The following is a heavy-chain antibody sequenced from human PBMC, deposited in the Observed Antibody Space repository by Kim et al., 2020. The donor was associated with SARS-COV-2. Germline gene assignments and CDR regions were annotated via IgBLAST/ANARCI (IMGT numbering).Heavy chain of an antibody. Sequence: GGSLRLSCAASGFSLSNYWMNWVRQAPGKGPVWVSRITSDGRTTNYADSVKGRFTISRDNAKNTLYLQMNSLRAEDTAVYHCARGYNTPGDDWGQGTLVTVSS. CDR3: ARGYNTPGDD. V-gene: IGHV3-74*01. CDR1: GFSLSNYW. CDR2: ITSDGRTT. D-gene: IGHD1-1*01. J-gene: IGHJ4*02.